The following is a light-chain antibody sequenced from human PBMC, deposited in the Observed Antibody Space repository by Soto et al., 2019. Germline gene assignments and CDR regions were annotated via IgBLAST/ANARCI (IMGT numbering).Light chain of an antibody. J-gene: IGLJ3*02. CDR3: CSYAGSGTWV. CDR1: SSDVGSCNL. Sequence: QSVLTQPASVSGSPGQSITISCTGTSSDVGSCNLVSWYQQLPGKAPKLMIYEGTKRPSGISNHFSGSKSGNTASLTISGLQAEDEADYYCCSYAGSGTWVFGGGTKLTVL. V-gene: IGLV2-23*01. CDR2: EGT.